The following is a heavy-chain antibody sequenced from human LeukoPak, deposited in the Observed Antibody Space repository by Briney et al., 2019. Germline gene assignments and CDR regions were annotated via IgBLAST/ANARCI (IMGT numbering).Heavy chain of an antibody. J-gene: IGHJ5*02. D-gene: IGHD3-10*01. CDR1: GGSISSYY. Sequence: SSETLSLTCTVSGGSISSYYWSWIRQPPGKGLEWIGYIYYSGSTNYNPSLKSRVTISVDTSKNQFSLKLSSVTAADTAVYYCARHRPNYYGSGSYYKGVNWFDPWGQGTLVTVSS. CDR2: IYYSGST. V-gene: IGHV4-59*08. CDR3: ARHRPNYYGSGSYYKGVNWFDP.